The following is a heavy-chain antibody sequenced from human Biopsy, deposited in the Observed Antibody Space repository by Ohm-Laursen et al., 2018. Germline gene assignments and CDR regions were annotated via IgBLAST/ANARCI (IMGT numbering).Heavy chain of an antibody. CDR2: IGGSGGGT. CDR3: ARGGQGGFLEWLFIG. J-gene: IGHJ4*02. V-gene: IGHV3-23*01. CDR1: GLRFSMYA. D-gene: IGHD3-3*01. Sequence: SLRLSCSAPGLRFSMYAMSWVRQAPGKGLEWVSAIGGSGGGTYYADSVKGRFTISRDDSKNTVYLQMNSLRVEDRAVYYCARGGQGGFLEWLFIGWGQGTLVTASS.